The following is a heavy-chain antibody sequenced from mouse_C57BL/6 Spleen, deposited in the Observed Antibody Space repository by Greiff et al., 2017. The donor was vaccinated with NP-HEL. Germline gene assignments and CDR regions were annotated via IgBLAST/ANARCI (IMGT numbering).Heavy chain of an antibody. V-gene: IGHV14-4*01. CDR1: GFNIKDDY. J-gene: IGHJ2*01. D-gene: IGHD2-1*01. Sequence: EVQLQQSGAELVRPGASVKLSCTASGFNIKDDYMHWVKQRPEQGLEWIGWIDPENGDTEYASKFQGKATITADTSSNTAYLQLSSLTSEDTAVYYCTTWGNYRFDYWGQGTTLTVSS. CDR3: TTWGNYRFDY. CDR2: IDPENGDT.